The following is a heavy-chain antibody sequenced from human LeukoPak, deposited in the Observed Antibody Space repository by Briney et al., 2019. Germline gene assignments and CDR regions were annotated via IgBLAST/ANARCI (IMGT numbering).Heavy chain of an antibody. V-gene: IGHV4-4*08. J-gene: IGHJ6*02. CDR2: IYTSGST. CDR3: AGHNGSSSWYGEYYYYGMDV. CDR1: GGSISSYY. Sequence: NPSETLSLTCTVSGGSISSYYWSWIRQPPGKGLEWIGRIYTSGSTNYNPSLKSRVTISVDTSKNQFSLKLSSVTAADTAVYYCAGHNGSSSWYGEYYYYGMDVWGQGTTVTVSS. D-gene: IGHD6-13*01.